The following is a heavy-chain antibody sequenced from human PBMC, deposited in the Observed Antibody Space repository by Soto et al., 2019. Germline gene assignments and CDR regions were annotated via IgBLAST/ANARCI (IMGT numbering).Heavy chain of an antibody. V-gene: IGHV4-30-4*01. CDR3: ARALPTTVVTYWFDP. D-gene: IGHD4-17*01. Sequence: SETLSLTCTVSGGSISSGDYYWSWIRQPPGKGLEWIGYIYYSGSTYYSPSLKSRVTISVDTSKNQFSLKLSSVTAADTAVYYCARALPTTVVTYWFDPWGQGTLVTVSS. CDR2: IYYSGST. J-gene: IGHJ5*02. CDR1: GGSISSGDYY.